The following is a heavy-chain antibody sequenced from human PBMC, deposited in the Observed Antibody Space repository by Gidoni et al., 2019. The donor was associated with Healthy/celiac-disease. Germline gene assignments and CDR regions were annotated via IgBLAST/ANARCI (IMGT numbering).Heavy chain of an antibody. D-gene: IGHD3-22*01. CDR2: ISYDGSNK. CDR3: AKDNTYDSSGYSESFDAFDI. J-gene: IGHJ3*02. V-gene: IGHV3-30*18. Sequence: QVQLVESGGGGVQPGRSLRLSCAASGFTFSSYGMHWVRQAPGKGLEGVAVISYDGSNKYYADSVKGRFTISRDHSKNTLYLQMNSLRAEDTAVYYCAKDNTYDSSGYSESFDAFDIWGQGTMVTVSS. CDR1: GFTFSSYG.